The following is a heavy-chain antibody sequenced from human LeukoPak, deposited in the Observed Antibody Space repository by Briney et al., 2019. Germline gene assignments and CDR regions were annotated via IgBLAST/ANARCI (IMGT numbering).Heavy chain of an antibody. D-gene: IGHD3-22*01. Sequence: SETLSLTCDVYGESFSDFFWSWVRQPPGKGLEWIGEINDAGSSNYNPSLKSRVTMSVDTSKKPFSLRLSSVTAADTAVYYCARGSPYYYDSTGYYRSKYYYYYMDVWGKGTTVTVSS. J-gene: IGHJ6*03. V-gene: IGHV4-34*01. CDR3: ARGSPYYYDSTGYYRSKYYYYYMDV. CDR1: GESFSDFF. CDR2: INDAGSS.